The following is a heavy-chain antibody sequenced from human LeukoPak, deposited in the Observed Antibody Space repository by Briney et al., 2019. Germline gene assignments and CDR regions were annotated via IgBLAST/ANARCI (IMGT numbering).Heavy chain of an antibody. CDR1: GFTFSSYY. D-gene: IGHD1-26*01. V-gene: IGHV3-48*02. CDR3: ASSGSYRFDY. J-gene: IGHJ4*02. CDR2: ITASGTAM. Sequence: GGSLRLSCAASGFTFSSYYMNWVRQAPGKGLEWVSHITASGTAMFYADSVKGRFTISRDNAKNSLYLQMNSLRDEDTAVYYCASSGSYRFDYWGQGTLVTVSS.